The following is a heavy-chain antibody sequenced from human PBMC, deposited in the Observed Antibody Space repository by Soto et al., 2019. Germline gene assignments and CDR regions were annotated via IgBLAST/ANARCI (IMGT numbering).Heavy chain of an antibody. CDR1: GFTFSKFG. CDR3: AKVSEDSVVVVAATPHYGMDV. D-gene: IGHD2-15*01. Sequence: PGGSLRLSCAASGFTFSKFGMHWVRQAPGKGLEWLAVISFDGSTKYHADSVKGRFTVSRDNSKNTLYLQMNSLRAEDTAVYHCAKVSEDSVVVVAATPHYGMDVWGQGTTVTVSS. CDR2: ISFDGSTK. V-gene: IGHV3-33*05. J-gene: IGHJ6*02.